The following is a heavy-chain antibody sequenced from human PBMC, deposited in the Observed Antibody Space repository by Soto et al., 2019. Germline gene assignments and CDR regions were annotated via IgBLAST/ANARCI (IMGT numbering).Heavy chain of an antibody. CDR2: TYYRSRWYN. CDR1: GDSVSSNSAA. V-gene: IGHV6-1*01. CDR3: AGTTSHQWYYMDV. Sequence: SETLSLTCAISGDSVSSNSAAWNWIRLSPSRGLEWLARTYYRSRWYNDYAVSVRSRITVNPDTSKNQFSLQLTSVTPEDTAVYYCAGTTSHQWYYMDVWGKGTTVTISS. J-gene: IGHJ6*03. D-gene: IGHD1-7*01.